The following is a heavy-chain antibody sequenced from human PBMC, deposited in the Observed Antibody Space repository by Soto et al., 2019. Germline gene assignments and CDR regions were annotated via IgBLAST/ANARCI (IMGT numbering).Heavy chain of an antibody. D-gene: IGHD6-13*01. CDR1: GGSISSYY. Sequence: QVQLQESGPGLVKPSETLSLICTVSGGSISSYYWSWIRQPPGKGLEWIGYTYYSGSTNYNPSLKRRVTISVDTSKNRFSMKLSSVTAADTAVYYCARGDSSSWYFDLWGRGTLVTVSS. V-gene: IGHV4-59*01. J-gene: IGHJ2*01. CDR3: ARGDSSSWYFDL. CDR2: TYYSGST.